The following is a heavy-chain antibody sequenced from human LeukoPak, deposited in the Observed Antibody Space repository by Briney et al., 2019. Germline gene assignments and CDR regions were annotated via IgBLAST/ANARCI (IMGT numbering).Heavy chain of an antibody. CDR2: MYTSGET. CDR3: AAGSQSAALIK. D-gene: IGHD6-6*01. J-gene: IGHJ4*02. CDR1: GGSISSYY. V-gene: IGHV4-4*07. Sequence: SETLSLTCTVSGGSISSYYWSWIRQPAGRGLEWIGRMYTSGETNYNPTLKSRVTISLDTSKNQFSLRLSSVTAADTAVYYCAAGSQSAALIKWGQGTLVTVSS.